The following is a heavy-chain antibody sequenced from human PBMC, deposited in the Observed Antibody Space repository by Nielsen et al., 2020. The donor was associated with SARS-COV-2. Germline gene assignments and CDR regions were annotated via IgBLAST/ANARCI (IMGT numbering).Heavy chain of an antibody. CDR3: AKGNSKLSWFGELALYYYYYGLDV. V-gene: IGHV3-33*05. D-gene: IGHD3-10*01. CDR1: GFTFSSYG. Sequence: GESLKISCAASGFTFSSYGMHWVRQAPGKGLEWMAMISYDGVDKYNVDSVKGRSTISRDNSKNTLFLHMNSLRAEDTAVYYCAKGNSKLSWFGELALYYYYYGLDVWGQGTTVTVSS. J-gene: IGHJ6*02. CDR2: ISYDGVDK.